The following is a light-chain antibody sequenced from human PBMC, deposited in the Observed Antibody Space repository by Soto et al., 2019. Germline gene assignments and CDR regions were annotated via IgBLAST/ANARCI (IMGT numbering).Light chain of an antibody. J-gene: IGKJ4*01. CDR1: QRISNH. V-gene: IGKV1-39*01. CDR3: QQTYSAPLT. Sequence: DIQMTQSPPSMSASVGDRVTITCRASQRISNHLNWYQQMPGKAPKVLIYAASSLQSGVPSRFSGSGSGTDFTLTISSLQPEDFATYHCQQTYSAPLTFGGGTKVEIK. CDR2: AAS.